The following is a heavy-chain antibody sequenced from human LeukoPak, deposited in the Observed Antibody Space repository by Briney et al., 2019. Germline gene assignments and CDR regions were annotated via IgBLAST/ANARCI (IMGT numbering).Heavy chain of an antibody. Sequence: KPSETLSLTCTVSGGSISSYYWSWIRQPPGKGLAWIGYIYYSGSTNYNPSLKSRVTISVDTSKNQFSLKLSSVTAADTAVYYCARSSGWYLSHAFDIWGQGTMVTVSS. J-gene: IGHJ3*02. CDR1: GGSISSYY. CDR3: ARSSGWYLSHAFDI. V-gene: IGHV4-59*08. CDR2: IYYSGST. D-gene: IGHD6-19*01.